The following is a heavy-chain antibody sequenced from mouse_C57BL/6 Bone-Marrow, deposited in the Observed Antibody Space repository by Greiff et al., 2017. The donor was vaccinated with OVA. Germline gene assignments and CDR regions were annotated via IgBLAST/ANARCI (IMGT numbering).Heavy chain of an antibody. CDR1: GFSLTSYA. V-gene: IGHV2-9-1*01. CDR3: ARNRGYYYGSNWYFEV. Sequence: VKLVESGPGLVAPSQSLSITCTVSGFSLTSYAISWVRQPPGKGLEWLGVIWTGGGTNYNSALKSRLSISKDNSKSQVFLKMNSLQTDDTARYYCARNRGYYYGSNWYFEVWGTGTTVTVSS. D-gene: IGHD1-1*01. J-gene: IGHJ1*03. CDR2: IWTGGGT.